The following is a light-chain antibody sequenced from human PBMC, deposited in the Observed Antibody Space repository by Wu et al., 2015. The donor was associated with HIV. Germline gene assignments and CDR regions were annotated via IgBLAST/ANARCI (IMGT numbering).Light chain of an antibody. V-gene: IGKV3-11*01. CDR2: DAS. J-gene: IGKJ5*01. CDR1: QSVGNY. CDR3: QQHTNWPLT. Sequence: EIVLTQSPAILSLSPGERATLSCRASQSVGNYLGWYQQKPGQAPRLLIYDASNRATGIPARFSGSGSGTDFTLTISSLEPEDFAVYYCQQHTNWPLTFGQGTRLEIK.